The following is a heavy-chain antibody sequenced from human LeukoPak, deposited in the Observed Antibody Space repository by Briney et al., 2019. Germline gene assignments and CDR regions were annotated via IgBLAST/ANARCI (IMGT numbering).Heavy chain of an antibody. CDR2: ISSSSSYI. CDR3: ARGQSGNLDY. Sequence: GGSLRLSCAASGFAFSSYSMNWVRQAPGKGLEWVSSISSSSSYIYYADSVKGRFTISRDNAKNSLYLQMNSLRAEDTAVYYCARGQSGNLDYWGQGTLVTVSS. D-gene: IGHD1-26*01. J-gene: IGHJ4*02. V-gene: IGHV3-21*01. CDR1: GFAFSSYS.